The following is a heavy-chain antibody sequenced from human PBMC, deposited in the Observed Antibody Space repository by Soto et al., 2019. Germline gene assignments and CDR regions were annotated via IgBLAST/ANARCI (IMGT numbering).Heavy chain of an antibody. J-gene: IGHJ4*02. D-gene: IGHD5-12*01. Sequence: SESLALTCTVSGGSISSYYWSWIRQPPGKGLEWIGYIYYSGSTNYNPSLKSRVTISVDTSKNQFSLKLSSVTAADTAVYYCARASGYASDYWGQGTLVTVPS. CDR2: IYYSGST. CDR3: ARASGYASDY. CDR1: GGSISSYY. V-gene: IGHV4-59*08.